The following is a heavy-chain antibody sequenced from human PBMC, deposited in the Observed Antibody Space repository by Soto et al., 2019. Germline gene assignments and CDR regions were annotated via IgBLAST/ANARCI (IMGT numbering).Heavy chain of an antibody. CDR2: VSVPSGDT. Sequence: ASVKVSFKASGYSFSSLGISWVRQAPGQGLEWVGWVSVPSGDTGSAQNFPGRVIVTTDTSTSTAYLEVGSLRSDDTAVYYCARTGRSGGSCYLEYWGEGTLVTVSS. J-gene: IGHJ4*02. D-gene: IGHD2-15*01. CDR3: ARTGRSGGSCYLEY. V-gene: IGHV1-18*01. CDR1: GYSFSSLG.